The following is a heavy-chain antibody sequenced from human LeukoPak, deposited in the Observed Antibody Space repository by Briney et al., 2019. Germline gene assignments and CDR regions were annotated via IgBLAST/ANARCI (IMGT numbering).Heavy chain of an antibody. J-gene: IGHJ6*02. CDR3: ARDIGGTDYSNYRYYYYGMDV. D-gene: IGHD4-4*01. V-gene: IGHV3-21*01. CDR1: GFTFSSYS. Sequence: GGSLRLSCAASGFTFSSYSMNWVRQAPGKGLEWVSSISSSSSYIYYADSVKGRFTISRDNAKNSLYLQMNSLRAEGTAVYYCARDIGGTDYSNYRYYYYGMDVWGQGTTVTVSS. CDR2: ISSSSSYI.